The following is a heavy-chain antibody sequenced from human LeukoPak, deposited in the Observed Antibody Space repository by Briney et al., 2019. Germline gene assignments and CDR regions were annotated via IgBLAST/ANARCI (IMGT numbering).Heavy chain of an antibody. Sequence: SETLSLTCTVSGGSISSSNYYWSWIRQPAGKGLEWIGRIYTSGTTNYNPSLKSRVTISIDTSKNQFSLKLSSVTAADTAVYYCARGVCSGGSCLLSNWYFDLWGRGTLVTVSS. D-gene: IGHD2-15*01. CDR2: IYTSGTT. CDR1: GGSISSSNYY. CDR3: ARGVCSGGSCLLSNWYFDL. V-gene: IGHV4-61*02. J-gene: IGHJ2*01.